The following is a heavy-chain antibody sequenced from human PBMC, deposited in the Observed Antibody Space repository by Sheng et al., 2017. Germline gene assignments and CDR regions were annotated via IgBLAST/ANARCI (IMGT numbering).Heavy chain of an antibody. J-gene: IGHJ4*02. CDR2: IYSGGST. V-gene: IGHV3-53*01. CDR3: ARGSSSFHY. D-gene: IGHD6-6*01. CDR1: GFTVSTNY. Sequence: EVQLVESGGGLIQPGGSLRLSCAASGFTVSTNYMNWIRQAPGKGLEWVSVIYSGGSTYYADSVKGRFTISKNNSKNMIYLQMNSLRAEDTAVYYCARGSSSFHYWGQGTLVTVSS.